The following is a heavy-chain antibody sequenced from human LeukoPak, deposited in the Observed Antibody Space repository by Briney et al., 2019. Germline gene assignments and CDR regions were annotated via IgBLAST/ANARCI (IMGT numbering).Heavy chain of an antibody. J-gene: IGHJ4*02. Sequence: ASVKVSCKASGGTFSSYAISWVRQAPGQGLEWMGGIIPIFGTANYAQKFQGRVTITADESTSTAYMELRSLRSEDTAVYYCARYWYYYDSSGYYYDYWGQGTLVTVSS. D-gene: IGHD3-22*01. CDR1: GGTFSSYA. CDR2: IIPIFGTA. V-gene: IGHV1-69*13. CDR3: ARYWYYYDSSGYYYDY.